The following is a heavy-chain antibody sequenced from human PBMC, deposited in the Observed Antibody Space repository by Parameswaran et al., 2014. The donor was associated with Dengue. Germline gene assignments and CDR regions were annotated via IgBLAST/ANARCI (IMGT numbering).Heavy chain of an antibody. CDR2: ISNSGTTV. V-gene: IGHV3-48*03. D-gene: IGHD2/OR15-2a*01. J-gene: IGHJ6*02. Sequence: KWIRQPRKGLEWVSYISNSGTTVYYPNSVKGRFTISRDNAKNSLYLQMNSLRAEDTAIYYCARGSMYYYGLGVWGQGTTVTVSS. CDR3: ARGSMYYYGLGV.